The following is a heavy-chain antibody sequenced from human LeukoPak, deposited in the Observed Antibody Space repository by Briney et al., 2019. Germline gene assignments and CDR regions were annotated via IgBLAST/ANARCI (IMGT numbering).Heavy chain of an antibody. Sequence: GGSLRLSCTASGFTFGDYAMSWVRQAPGRGLEWVGFIRSKAYGGTTEYAASVKGRFTISRDDSKSIAYLQMNSLKTEDTAVYYCTRSKAYYYDSSGYSGYSGQGTLVTVSS. V-gene: IGHV3-49*04. CDR2: IRSKAYGGTT. CDR3: TRSKAYYYDSSGYSGY. CDR1: GFTFGDYA. D-gene: IGHD3-22*01. J-gene: IGHJ4*02.